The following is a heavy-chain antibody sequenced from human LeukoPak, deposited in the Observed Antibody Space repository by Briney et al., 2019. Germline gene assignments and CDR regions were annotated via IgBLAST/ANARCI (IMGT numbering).Heavy chain of an antibody. Sequence: SETLSLTCAVYGGSFSGYYWSWIRQPPGKGLEWIGEINHSGSTNYNPSLKSRVTISVDTSKNQFSLKLSSVTAADTAVYYCARGMGYCSSTSCRRKPRFDPWGQGTLVTVFS. CDR2: INHSGST. CDR3: ARGMGYCSSTSCRRKPRFDP. V-gene: IGHV4-34*01. D-gene: IGHD2-2*01. CDR1: GGSFSGYY. J-gene: IGHJ5*02.